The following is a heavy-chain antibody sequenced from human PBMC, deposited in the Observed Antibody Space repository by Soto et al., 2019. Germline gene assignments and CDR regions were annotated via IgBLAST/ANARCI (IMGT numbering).Heavy chain of an antibody. Sequence: SETLSLTCTVSGGSISSYYWSWIRQPAGKGLEWIGRIYTSGSTNYNPSLKSRVTMSVDTSKNQFSLKLSSVTAADTTVYYCARDLELRYFDWSPAFGGFDPWGQGTLVTVSS. CDR2: IYTSGST. CDR1: GGSISSYY. J-gene: IGHJ5*02. CDR3: ARDLELRYFDWSPAFGGFDP. V-gene: IGHV4-4*07. D-gene: IGHD3-9*01.